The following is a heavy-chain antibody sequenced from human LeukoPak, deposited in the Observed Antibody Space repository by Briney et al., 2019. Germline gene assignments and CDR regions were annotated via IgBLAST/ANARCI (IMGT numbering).Heavy chain of an antibody. D-gene: IGHD4-11*01. J-gene: IGHJ3*01. CDR3: ARHVTVTYDAFDL. CDR1: GGPTTGYF. Sequence: PSETLSLTCSVSGGPTTGYFWTWIRQPPGKGPEWIGYVYYKGDTSYSPSLDSRVSISVDTSKKQCSLKLNSVTAADTAMYYCARHVTVTYDAFDLWGQGTMVTVSS. V-gene: IGHV4-59*08. CDR2: VYYKGDT.